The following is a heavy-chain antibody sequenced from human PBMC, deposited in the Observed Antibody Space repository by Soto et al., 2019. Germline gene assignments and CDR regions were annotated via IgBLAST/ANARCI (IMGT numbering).Heavy chain of an antibody. CDR2: IIPIFGTA. CDR1: GGTFRSYA. Sequence: QVQLVQSGAEVKKPGSSVKVSCKASGGTFRSYAISWVRQAPGQGLEWMGGIIPIFGTANYAQKLQGRVTITADKSTSTADMELSSLRSDDTAVYYCARWERHAYGMDVRVQGTTVTVSS. D-gene: IGHD1-26*01. J-gene: IGHJ6*02. V-gene: IGHV1-69*06. CDR3: ARWERHAYGMDV.